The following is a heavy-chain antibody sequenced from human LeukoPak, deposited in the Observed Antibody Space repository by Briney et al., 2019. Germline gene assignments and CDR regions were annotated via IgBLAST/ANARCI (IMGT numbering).Heavy chain of an antibody. D-gene: IGHD3-22*01. V-gene: IGHV1-8*01. CDR3: ASSYDSSGRDAFDI. J-gene: IGHJ3*02. CDR2: MNPNSGNT. Sequence: ASVKVSCKASGYTFTSYDINWVRPATGQGLEWMGWMNPNSGNTGYAQKFQGRVTMTRNTSISTAYMELSSLRSEDTAVYYCASSYDSSGRDAFDIWGQGTMVTVSS. CDR1: GYTFTSYD.